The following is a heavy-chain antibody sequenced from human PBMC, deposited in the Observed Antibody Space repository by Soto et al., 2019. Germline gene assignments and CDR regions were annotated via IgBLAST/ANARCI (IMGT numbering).Heavy chain of an antibody. Sequence: GGSLRLSCAASGFTFSSYSMNWVRQAPGKGLEWVSSISSSSSYIYYADSVKGRFTISRDNAKNSLYLQMNSLRAEDTAVYYCARGPSIAVAVVAFDIWGQGTMVTVSS. CDR1: GFTFSSYS. V-gene: IGHV3-21*01. D-gene: IGHD6-19*01. CDR3: ARGPSIAVAVVAFDI. J-gene: IGHJ3*02. CDR2: ISSSSSYI.